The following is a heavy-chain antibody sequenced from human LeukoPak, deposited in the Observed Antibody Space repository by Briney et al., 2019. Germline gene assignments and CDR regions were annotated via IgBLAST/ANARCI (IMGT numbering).Heavy chain of an antibody. Sequence: GASVKVSCKVSGYTLTELSMHWVRQAPGKGLEWMGGFDPEDGETIYAQKFQGRVTMTEDTSTDTAYMELSSLRSEDTAVYYCATDSTYYYDSSGYYSLDYWGQGTLVTVSS. V-gene: IGHV1-24*01. CDR2: FDPEDGET. CDR1: GYTLTELS. D-gene: IGHD3-22*01. J-gene: IGHJ4*02. CDR3: ATDSTYYYDSSGYYSLDY.